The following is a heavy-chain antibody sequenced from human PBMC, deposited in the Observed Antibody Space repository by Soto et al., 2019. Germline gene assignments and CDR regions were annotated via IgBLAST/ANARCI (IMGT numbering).Heavy chain of an antibody. J-gene: IGHJ6*02. CDR2: IYYSGST. Sequence: QVQLQESGPGLVKPSQTLSLTCTVSGGSISSGDYYWSWIRQPPGKGLEWIGYIYYSGSTYYNPSLNSRVTISVDTSKNQFSLKLSSVTAADTAVYYCARDLGIVVVPAAIRPRRYYGMDVWGQGTTVTVSS. CDR1: GGSISSGDYY. CDR3: ARDLGIVVVPAAIRPRRYYGMDV. D-gene: IGHD2-2*01. V-gene: IGHV4-30-4*01.